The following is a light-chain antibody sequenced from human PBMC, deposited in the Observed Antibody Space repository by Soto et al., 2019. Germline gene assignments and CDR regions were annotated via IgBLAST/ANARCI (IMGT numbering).Light chain of an antibody. CDR3: QQYGSSPLT. V-gene: IGKV3-20*01. Sequence: EIVLTQSPGTLSLSPGERATLSCRASQSVSSSFVAWYQQKPGQAPMLLIYGASSRATGIPDRFSGSASGTDFTLTISRLEPEDFAVYYCQQYGSSPLTFGGGTKVEIK. J-gene: IGKJ4*01. CDR1: QSVSSSF. CDR2: GAS.